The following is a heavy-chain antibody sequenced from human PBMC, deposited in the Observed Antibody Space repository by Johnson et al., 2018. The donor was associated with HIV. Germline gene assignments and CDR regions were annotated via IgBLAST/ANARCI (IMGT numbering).Heavy chain of an antibody. Sequence: HVQLVESGGGLVQPGGSLRLSCAASGFTVSSNYMSWVRQAPGKGLEWVAVISYDGGNKYYADSVKGRFTISRDNSKNTLYLQMNSLKTEDTAVYYCTTCPPGGDYLFSPLRVASGCVWGQGTMVTVSS. CDR3: TTCPPGGDYLFSPLRVASGCV. CDR2: ISYDGGNK. J-gene: IGHJ3*01. D-gene: IGHD4-17*01. CDR1: GFTVSSNY. V-gene: IGHV3-30*03.